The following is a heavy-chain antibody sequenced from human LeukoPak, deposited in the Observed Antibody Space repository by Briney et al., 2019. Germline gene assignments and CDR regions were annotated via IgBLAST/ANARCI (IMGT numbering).Heavy chain of an antibody. CDR2: ICHSGKT. Sequence: SETLSLTCTVSGYSISSGYYWGWIRQPPGKGLEWIGSICHSGKTFYNPSLKSRVTIALDASNKQFSLRLSSVTAADTAVYYCARGSHPVTGTLGGYFDPWGQGTLVTVSS. CDR3: ARGSHPVTGTLGGYFDP. J-gene: IGHJ4*02. D-gene: IGHD6-19*01. CDR1: GYSISSGYY. V-gene: IGHV4-38-2*02.